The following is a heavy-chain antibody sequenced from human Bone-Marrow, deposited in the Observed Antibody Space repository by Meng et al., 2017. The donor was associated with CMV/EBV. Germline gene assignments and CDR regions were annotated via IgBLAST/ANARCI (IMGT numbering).Heavy chain of an antibody. V-gene: IGHV3-23*01. J-gene: IGHJ4*02. CDR1: GFTFSSYA. Sequence: GESLKISCAASGFTFSSYAMSWVRQAPGKGLEWVSAISGSGGSTYYADSVKGRLTISRDNSKNTLYLQMNSLRAEDTAVYYCAKAPTAGPDYWGQGTLVTVSS. D-gene: IGHD6-13*01. CDR3: AKAPTAGPDY. CDR2: ISGSGGST.